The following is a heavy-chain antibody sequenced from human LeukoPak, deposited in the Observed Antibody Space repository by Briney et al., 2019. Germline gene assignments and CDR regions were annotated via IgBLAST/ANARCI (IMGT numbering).Heavy chain of an antibody. J-gene: IGHJ4*02. CDR3: TALDCSGGSSSSTGFDY. Sequence: GESLKISCKGSGYSYSSYWIGWVRQMPGKGLEWMGIIYPGDSDTRYSPSFQGQVTISADKSISIAYLQWSGLKASDTAMYYCTALDCSGGSSSSTGFDYWGQGTLVTVSS. V-gene: IGHV5-51*01. CDR1: GYSYSSYW. CDR2: IYPGDSDT. D-gene: IGHD2-15*01.